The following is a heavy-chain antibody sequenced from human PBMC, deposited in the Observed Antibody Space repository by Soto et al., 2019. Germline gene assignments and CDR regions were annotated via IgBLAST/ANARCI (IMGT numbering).Heavy chain of an antibody. CDR1: GGSISSYY. CDR2: IYYSGST. V-gene: IGHV4-59*01. D-gene: IGHD5-12*01. J-gene: IGHJ6*03. CDR3: ARCTRSGYPANYYYYMDV. Sequence: SETLSLTCTVSGGSISSYYWSWIRQPPGKGLEWIGYIYYSGSTNYNPSLKSRVTISVDTSKNQFSLKLSSVTAADTAVYYCARCTRSGYPANYYYYMDVWGKGTTVTVSS.